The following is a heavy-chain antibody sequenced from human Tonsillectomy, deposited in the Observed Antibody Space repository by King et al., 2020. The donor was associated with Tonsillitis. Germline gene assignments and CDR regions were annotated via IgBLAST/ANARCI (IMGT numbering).Heavy chain of an antibody. J-gene: IGHJ4*02. V-gene: IGHV3-23*04. D-gene: IGHD3-10*01. CDR1: GFTFSTSP. CDR3: AKGVLWFGDSEDY. CDR2: ISASGGTT. Sequence: QLVQSGGGLVQPGGSLRLSCAASGFTFSTSPMTWVRQAPGKGLEWVSAISASGGTTYYANSVKDRFTISRDNSKNTLYLQMNSLRAEDTAVFYCAKGVLWFGDSEDYWGQGTLVSVSS.